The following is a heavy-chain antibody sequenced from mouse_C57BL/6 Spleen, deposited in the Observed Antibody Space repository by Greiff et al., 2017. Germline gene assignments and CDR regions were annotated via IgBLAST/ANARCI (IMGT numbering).Heavy chain of an antibody. CDR3: ARGDDYDYYFDY. CDR2: ISSGSSTI. V-gene: IGHV5-17*01. J-gene: IGHJ2*01. Sequence: EVKLMESGGGLVKPGGSLKLSCAASGFTFSDYGMHWVRQAPEKGLEWVAYISSGSSTIYYADTVKGRFTISRDNAKNTLFLQMTSLRSEDTAMYYCARGDDYDYYFDYWGQGTTLTVSS. CDR1: GFTFSDYG. D-gene: IGHD2-4*01.